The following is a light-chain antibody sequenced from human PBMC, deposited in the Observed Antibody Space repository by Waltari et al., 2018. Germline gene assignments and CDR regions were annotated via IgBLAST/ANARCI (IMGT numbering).Light chain of an antibody. J-gene: IGLJ2*01. V-gene: IGLV1-47*02. CDR2: TNN. CDR3: AAWDDSLSGMV. Sequence: QSVLTQPPSAAGTPGQRVTISCSGSSSSIGSNYVYWYQQLPGTAPNLLIYTNNQRPSGVPDRFSDSKSGTSASLVISGLRSEDEADYYCAAWDDSLSGMVFGGGTKLTVL. CDR1: SSSIGSNY.